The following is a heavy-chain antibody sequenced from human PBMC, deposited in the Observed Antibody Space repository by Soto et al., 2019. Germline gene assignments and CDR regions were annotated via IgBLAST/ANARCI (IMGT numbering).Heavy chain of an antibody. V-gene: IGHV3-30*09. D-gene: IGHD2-2*01. CDR2: ISYDGNNK. Sequence: QVQLVESGGGVVQPGRSLRLSCAASGFTFSPYAMHWVRQAPGKGLEWVAVISYDGNNKNYADSVKGRLAISRDKSSNTLYLQMNSLRAEDTAVYDCARARLDTPALDYWGQGTLVTVSS. CDR3: ARARLDTPALDY. J-gene: IGHJ4*02. CDR1: GFTFSPYA.